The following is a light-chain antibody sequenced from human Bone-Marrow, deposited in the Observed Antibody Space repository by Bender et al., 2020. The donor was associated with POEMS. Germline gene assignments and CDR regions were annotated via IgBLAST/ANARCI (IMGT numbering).Light chain of an antibody. V-gene: IGLV2-11*01. CDR2: DVD. Sequence: QSALTQPRSVSGSPGQSVAISCTGTSSDIGNYNYVSWYQQHPGKAPKLIIYDVDKRPSGVPERFSGSKSGTSASLAITGLQSEDEADYYCMIWHSTTWVFGGGTKLTVL. J-gene: IGLJ3*02. CDR1: SSDIGNYNY. CDR3: MIWHSTTWV.